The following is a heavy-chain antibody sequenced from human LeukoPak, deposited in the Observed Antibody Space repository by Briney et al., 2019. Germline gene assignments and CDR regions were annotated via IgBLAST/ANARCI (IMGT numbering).Heavy chain of an antibody. CDR2: IYSGGST. V-gene: IGHV3-53*04. J-gene: IGHJ4*02. CDR1: GFTVSSNY. D-gene: IGHD2-2*01. CDR3: ARVSLYCSSSSCFDY. Sequence: GGSLRLSCAASGFTVSSNYMSWVRQAPGKGLEWVSVIYSGGSTYYGDSVKGRFTISRHNSKNTLYLQMNSLRVEDTAAYYCARVSLYCSSSSCFDYWGQGTLVTVSS.